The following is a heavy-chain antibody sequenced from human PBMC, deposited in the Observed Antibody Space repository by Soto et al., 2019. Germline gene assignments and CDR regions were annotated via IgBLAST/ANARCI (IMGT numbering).Heavy chain of an antibody. J-gene: IGHJ6*02. V-gene: IGHV1-69*01. CDR3: ARGYRESYFYAMDV. D-gene: IGHD1-26*01. Sequence: QVQLVQSGAEVKMPGSSVRVSCKASGGSFSKYGISWVRQAPGQGLEWMGGIIPMFGIGNYAEKFLGRVTITADESPSTSHMELSSLRSEDTAVYFCARGYRESYFYAMDVWGQGTTVTVSS. CDR1: GGSFSKYG. CDR2: IIPMFGIG.